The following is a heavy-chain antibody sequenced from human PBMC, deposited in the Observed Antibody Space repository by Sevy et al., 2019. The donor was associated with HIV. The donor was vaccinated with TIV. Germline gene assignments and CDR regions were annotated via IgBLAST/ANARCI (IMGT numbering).Heavy chain of an antibody. CDR3: ARSSYSYGYVY. CDR1: GFTFSSYE. CDR2: ISSSGSTI. D-gene: IGHD5-18*01. J-gene: IGHJ4*02. V-gene: IGHV3-48*03. Sequence: GGSLRLSCAASGFTFSSYEMNWVRQAPGKGLEWVSYISSSGSTIYYADSVKGRFTISRENAKNSLYLQMNSLRAEDTAVYYCARSSYSYGYVYWGQGTLVTVSS.